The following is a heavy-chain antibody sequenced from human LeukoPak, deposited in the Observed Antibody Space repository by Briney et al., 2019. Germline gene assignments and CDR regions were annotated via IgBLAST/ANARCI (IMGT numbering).Heavy chain of an antibody. J-gene: IGHJ4*02. D-gene: IGHD2-2*01. V-gene: IGHV1-8*01. CDR2: MNPNSGNT. Sequence: GASVKVSCKASGYTFTSYDINWVRQATGQGLEWMGWMNPNSGNTGYAQKFQGRVTITADESTSTAYMELSSLRSEDTAVYYCARAMGTPSTPIYFDYWGQGTLVTVSS. CDR3: ARAMGTPSTPIYFDY. CDR1: GYTFTSYD.